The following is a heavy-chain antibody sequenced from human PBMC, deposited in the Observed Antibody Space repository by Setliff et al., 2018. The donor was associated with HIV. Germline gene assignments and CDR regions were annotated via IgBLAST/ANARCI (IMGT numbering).Heavy chain of an antibody. Sequence: GGSLRLSCVASGFSFSEYEMIWVRQAPGKGLESISYISSSASALYYADSVKGRFTISRDNANNSLSLQMNSLRAGDTAVYYCARDRKFGSSGHYYYYMDVWGKGTTVTVSS. CDR3: ARDRKFGSSGHYYYYMDV. CDR1: GFSFSEYE. J-gene: IGHJ6*03. D-gene: IGHD6-6*01. CDR2: ISSSASAL. V-gene: IGHV3-48*03.